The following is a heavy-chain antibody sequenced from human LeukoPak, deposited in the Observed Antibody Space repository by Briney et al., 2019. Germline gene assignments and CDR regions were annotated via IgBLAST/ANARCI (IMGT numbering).Heavy chain of an antibody. CDR1: GFIFSSYS. J-gene: IGHJ1*01. CDR3: AGYFQL. D-gene: IGHD6-13*01. Sequence: GGSLRLSCAASGFIFSSYSMNWVRQALGKGLEWVSYISSGSSTIYYADSVKGRFTISRDNARNSLYLQMNSLRDEDTAVYYCAGYFQLWGQGTLVTVSS. CDR2: ISSGSSTI. V-gene: IGHV3-48*02.